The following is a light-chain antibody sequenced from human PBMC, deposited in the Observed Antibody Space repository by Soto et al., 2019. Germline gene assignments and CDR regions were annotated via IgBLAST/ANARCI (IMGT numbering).Light chain of an antibody. CDR3: SSYTSTNTPYV. J-gene: IGLJ1*01. Sequence: SALTQPVSVSGSPGQSITISCTGSSSDVGAYYFVSWYQHRPGKAPKLIXXXXXXCPSGISSRFSGSKSGNTASLTISGLQADDEAYYYCSSYTSTNTPYVFGTGTKVTVL. CDR1: SSDVGAYYF. V-gene: IGLV2-14*01. CDR2: XXX.